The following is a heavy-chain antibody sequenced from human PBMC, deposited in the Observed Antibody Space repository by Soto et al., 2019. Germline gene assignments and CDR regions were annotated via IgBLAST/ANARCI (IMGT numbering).Heavy chain of an antibody. CDR3: ARDEVHYYYYGMDF. V-gene: IGHV1-69*13. Sequence: GASVKVSCKASGGTFSSYAISWVRQAPGQGLEWMGGIIPIFGTANYAQKFQGRVTITADESTSTAYMELSSLRSEDTAVYYCARDEVHYYYYGMDFWGQGTTVTVSS. CDR1: GGTFSSYA. CDR2: IIPIFGTA. J-gene: IGHJ6*02.